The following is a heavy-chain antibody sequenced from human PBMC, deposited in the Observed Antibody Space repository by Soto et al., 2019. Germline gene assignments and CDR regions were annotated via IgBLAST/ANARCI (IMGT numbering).Heavy chain of an antibody. CDR2: ISGSGGST. Sequence: EVQLLESGGGLVQPGGSLRLSCAASGFTFSSYAMSWVRQAPGKGLEWVSAISGSGGSTYYADSVKGRFTISRDNSKNTLYLQMNSLRAEDTAVYYCANRGYCSSTSCYTQKGLDYWGQGTLVTVSS. CDR1: GFTFSSYA. D-gene: IGHD2-2*02. CDR3: ANRGYCSSTSCYTQKGLDY. V-gene: IGHV3-23*01. J-gene: IGHJ4*02.